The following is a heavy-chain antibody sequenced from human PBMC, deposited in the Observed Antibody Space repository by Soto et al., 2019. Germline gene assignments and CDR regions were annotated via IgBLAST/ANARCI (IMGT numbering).Heavy chain of an antibody. Sequence: SETLSLTCTVSGGSISSGGYYWSWIRQHPGKGLEWIGYIYYSRSTYYTPSLESRVTISVDTSKNQFSLKLSSVTAADTAVFYCARLPGITTLRRDYWGQGTLVTVSS. CDR1: GGSISSGGYY. CDR2: IYYSRST. D-gene: IGHD3-3*01. V-gene: IGHV4-31*03. J-gene: IGHJ4*02. CDR3: ARLPGITTLRRDY.